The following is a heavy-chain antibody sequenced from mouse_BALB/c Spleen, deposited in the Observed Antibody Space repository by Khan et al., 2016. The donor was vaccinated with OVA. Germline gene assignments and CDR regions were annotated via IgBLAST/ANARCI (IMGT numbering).Heavy chain of an antibody. J-gene: IGHJ4*01. D-gene: IGHD2-4*01. CDR1: GYTFTAYD. Sequence: QVQLQQSGPELVKPGALVKISCKASGYTFTAYDINWVRQRPGQGLEWIGWIYPGDGTTKYNENFRDEATLTEDKSSNTSHMQLSSLTSENAAVYVWAREGLRGVGMDYWGQGTSVSVSS. V-gene: IGHV1S56*01. CDR3: AREGLRGVGMDY. CDR2: IYPGDGTT.